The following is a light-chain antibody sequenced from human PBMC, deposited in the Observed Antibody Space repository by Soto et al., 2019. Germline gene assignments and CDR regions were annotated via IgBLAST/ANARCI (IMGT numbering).Light chain of an antibody. CDR3: QQYNNWPPYT. J-gene: IGKJ2*01. Sequence: EIVMTQSPATLSVSPGERATLSCRASQSVSSNLAWYQQKPGQAPRLLIYGASTRATGIPARFSGGGSGTEFTLTISSLQSEDFAVYYCQQYNNWPPYTFGHGTKVDVK. CDR2: GAS. CDR1: QSVSSN. V-gene: IGKV3-15*01.